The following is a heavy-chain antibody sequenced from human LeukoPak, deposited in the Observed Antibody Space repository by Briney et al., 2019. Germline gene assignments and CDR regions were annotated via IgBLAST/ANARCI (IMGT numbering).Heavy chain of an antibody. V-gene: IGHV1-69*05. CDR2: IIPIFGTA. CDR3: ARSVSAAYYYDSSGYWDSFDY. Sequence: SVKVSCKASGGTFSSYAISWVRQAPGQGLEWMGGIIPIFGTANYAQKFQGRVTITTDESTSTAYMELSSLRSEDTAVYYCARSVSAAYYYDSSGYWDSFDYWGREPWSPSPQ. D-gene: IGHD3-22*01. J-gene: IGHJ4*02. CDR1: GGTFSSYA.